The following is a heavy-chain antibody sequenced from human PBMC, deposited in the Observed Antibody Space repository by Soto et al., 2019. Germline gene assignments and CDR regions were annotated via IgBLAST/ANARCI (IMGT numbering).Heavy chain of an antibody. V-gene: IGHV1-18*01. D-gene: IGHD1-26*01. J-gene: IGHJ5*02. CDR3: ARFLGPTSSENWFDP. CDR2: VSGYNGHT. CDR1: GNTFFSYA. Sequence: KLVQSGAEVKKPGASVKVSCQTSGNTFFSYAITWVRQAPGQGLEWMGWVSGYNGHTNYAQKFQERVTMTRDISTTTVFMEVRNLRSDDTAVYYCARFLGPTSSENWFDPWGQGTLVTVSS.